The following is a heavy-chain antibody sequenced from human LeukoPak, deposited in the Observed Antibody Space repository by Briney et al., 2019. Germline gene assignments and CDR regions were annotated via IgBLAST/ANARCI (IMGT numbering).Heavy chain of an antibody. CDR1: GDSVSSRSAA. Sequence: SQTLSLTCAISGDSVSSRSAAWNWFRQSPSRGLEWLGRTYYRSKWYSDYAVSVKSRIAINPDTSKNQFSLQLNSVTPEDTAVYYCATWELLLDAFDIWGQGTMVTVSS. CDR3: ATWELLLDAFDI. CDR2: TYYRSKWYS. V-gene: IGHV6-1*01. J-gene: IGHJ3*02. D-gene: IGHD1-26*01.